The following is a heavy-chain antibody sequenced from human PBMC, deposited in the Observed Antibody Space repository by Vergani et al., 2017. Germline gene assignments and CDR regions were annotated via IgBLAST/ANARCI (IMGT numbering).Heavy chain of an antibody. D-gene: IGHD2/OR15-2a*01. CDR3: ARSTGVIGAGEGDAFDI. CDR1: GGSISRGNHY. Sequence: QVQLQESGPGQVKPSQTLSLTCTVSGGSISRGNHYWSWIRQPPGKGLEWIGYKYHSGSTYSNPSLRSRVTISVDTSKNQFFLKLNSATAADTAVYYCARSTGVIGAGEGDAFDIWGQGTEVTVSS. CDR2: KYHSGST. J-gene: IGHJ3*02. V-gene: IGHV4-30-4*01.